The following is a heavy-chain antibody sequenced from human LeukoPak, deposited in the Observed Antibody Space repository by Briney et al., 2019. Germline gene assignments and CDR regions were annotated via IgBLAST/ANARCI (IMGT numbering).Heavy chain of an antibody. V-gene: IGHV3-30*02. D-gene: IGHD1-26*01. CDR2: ILSDGSYE. Sequence: GGSLRLSCAPSGFSLSRNGMHWVRQAPGQGLEWVAFILSDGSYEYYADSVKGRFTISRDTSRNTVHLEINNLRPEDTALYYCARTGWGAYGMDVWGPGTTVIVS. CDR1: GFSLSRNG. CDR3: ARTGWGAYGMDV. J-gene: IGHJ6*02.